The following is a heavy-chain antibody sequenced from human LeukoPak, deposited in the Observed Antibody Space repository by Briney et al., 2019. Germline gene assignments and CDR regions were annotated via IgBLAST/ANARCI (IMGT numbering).Heavy chain of an antibody. CDR3: ARGPLEYCSGGSRYSGRNWFDP. CDR2: INPNIGDA. J-gene: IGHJ5*02. CDR1: GYILTDYY. D-gene: IGHD2-15*01. V-gene: IGHV1-2*02. Sequence: ASVKVSCKAPGYILTDYYTHWVRQAPGQGLEWMGWINPNIGDANYAQKFQGRVTMTRDTSISTVYMELRRLRYDDTAAYYCARGPLEYCSGGSRYSGRNWFDPWGQGTLVTVSS.